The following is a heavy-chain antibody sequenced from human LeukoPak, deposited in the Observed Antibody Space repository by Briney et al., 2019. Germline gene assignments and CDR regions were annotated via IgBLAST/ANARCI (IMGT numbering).Heavy chain of an antibody. CDR2: IYYSGST. CDR3: AADPTGGITIFGVVPDFDY. Sequence: SETLSLTCTVSGGSISSYYWSWIRQPPGKGLEWIGYIYYSGSTSYNPSLKSRVTISVDTSKNQFSLKLSSVTAADTAVYYCAADPTGGITIFGVVPDFDYWGQGTLVTVSS. V-gene: IGHV4-59*01. D-gene: IGHD3-3*01. CDR1: GGSISSYY. J-gene: IGHJ4*02.